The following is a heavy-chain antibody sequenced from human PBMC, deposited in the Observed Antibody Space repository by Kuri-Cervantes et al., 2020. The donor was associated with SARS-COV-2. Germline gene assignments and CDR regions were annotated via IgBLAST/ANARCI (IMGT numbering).Heavy chain of an antibody. Sequence: ASVKVSCKVSGNTLTELPLHWVRQAPGKGLEWMGGFDPEQREIIYAQKFQGRVSMTEDTSTDTAYMELSSLRSEDTAVYYCASYAWELRLMFDYWGQGTLVTVSS. J-gene: IGHJ4*02. V-gene: IGHV1-24*01. CDR3: ASYAWELRLMFDY. CDR2: FDPEQREI. D-gene: IGHD1-26*01. CDR1: GNTLTELP.